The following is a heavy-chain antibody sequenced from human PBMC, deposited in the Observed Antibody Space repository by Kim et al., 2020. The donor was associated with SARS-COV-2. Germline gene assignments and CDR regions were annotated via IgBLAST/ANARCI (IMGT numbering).Heavy chain of an antibody. J-gene: IGHJ5*02. V-gene: IGHV1-69*13. CDR2: IIPIFGTA. CDR1: GGTFSSYA. D-gene: IGHD5-18*01. CDR3: ASHRLGGRYSYGYVRFDP. Sequence: SVKVSCKASGGTFSSYAISWVRQAPGQGLEWMGGIIPIFGTANYAQKFQGRVTNTADESTSTAYMELSSLRSEDTAVYYCASHRLGGRYSYGYVRFDPWGQGTLVTVSS.